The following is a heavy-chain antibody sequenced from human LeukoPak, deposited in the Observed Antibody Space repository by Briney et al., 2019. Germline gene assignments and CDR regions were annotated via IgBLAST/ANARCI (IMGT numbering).Heavy chain of an antibody. V-gene: IGHV3-48*04. Sequence: GGSLRLSCVASGFTFSNYGMSWVRQAPGKGLVWVSYISSSGSTIYYADSVKGRFTISRDNAKNSLYLQMNSPRAEDTAVYYCARETGDGYAFDIWGQGTMVTVSS. CDR1: GFTFSNYG. J-gene: IGHJ3*02. D-gene: IGHD2-21*02. CDR3: ARETGDGYAFDI. CDR2: ISSSGSTI.